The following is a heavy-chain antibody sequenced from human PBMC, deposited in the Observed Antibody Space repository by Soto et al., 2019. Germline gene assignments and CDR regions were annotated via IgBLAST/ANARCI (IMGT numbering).Heavy chain of an antibody. CDR1: GYTFSDHD. V-gene: IGHV1-8*01. D-gene: IGHD1-1*01. CDR2: MNPNSGDT. Sequence: QVQLVQSGAEVKKPGASVKVSCKASGYTFSDHDINWVRQASGQGPEWLGWMNPNSGDTGYAQNFQGRVTMTRDTSKRTAYMELSSLSSEDPAVYYCARVGGNWNDDYFDYWGQGTLVTVSS. J-gene: IGHJ4*02. CDR3: ARVGGNWNDDYFDY.